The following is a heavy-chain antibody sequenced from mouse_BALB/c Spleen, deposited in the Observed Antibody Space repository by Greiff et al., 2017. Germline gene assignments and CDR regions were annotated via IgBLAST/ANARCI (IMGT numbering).Heavy chain of an antibody. J-gene: IGHJ2*01. CDR3: AGGNFVFDY. CDR2: INPYNDGT. V-gene: IGHV1-14*01. CDR1: GYTFTSYV. Sequence: VQLKQSGPELVKPGASVKMSCKASGYTFTSYVMHWVKQKPGQGLEWIGYINPYNDGTKYNEKFNGKATLTSDKSSSTAYMELSSLTSEDSAVYYCAGGNFVFDYWGQGTTLTVSS. D-gene: IGHD2-1*01.